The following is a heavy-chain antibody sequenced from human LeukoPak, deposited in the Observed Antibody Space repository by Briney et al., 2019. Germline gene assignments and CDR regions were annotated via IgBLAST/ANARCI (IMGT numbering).Heavy chain of an antibody. CDR3: ARPSTWNGWAFDI. Sequence: GGSLRLSCAASGFTFSDYYMSWIRQAPGKGLEWVSYISSSGSTIYYADSVKGRFTISRDNAKNTLYLQMNSLRAEDTAVYYCARPSTWNGWAFDIWGQGTMVTVSS. J-gene: IGHJ3*02. D-gene: IGHD1-1*01. CDR1: GFTFSDYY. V-gene: IGHV3-11*04. CDR2: ISSSGSTI.